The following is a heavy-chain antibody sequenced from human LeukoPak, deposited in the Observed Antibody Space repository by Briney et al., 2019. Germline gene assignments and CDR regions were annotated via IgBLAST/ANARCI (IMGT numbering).Heavy chain of an antibody. V-gene: IGHV4-4*07. Sequence: SETLSLTCTVAGVSISSYYWSWIRQPAGKGLEWIGRIYTSGSTNYNPSLKSRVTMSVDTSKNQFSLKLSSVTAADTAAYYCAREVELRPIMHNWFDPWGQGTLVTVSS. D-gene: IGHD1-7*01. CDR3: AREVELRPIMHNWFDP. J-gene: IGHJ5*02. CDR2: IYTSGST. CDR1: GVSISSYY.